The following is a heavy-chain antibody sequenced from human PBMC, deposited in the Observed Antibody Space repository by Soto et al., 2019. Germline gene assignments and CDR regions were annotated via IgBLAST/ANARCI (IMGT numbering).Heavy chain of an antibody. CDR1: GYTFTSYA. J-gene: IGHJ6*02. D-gene: IGHD4-17*01. CDR2: INAGNGNT. Sequence: ASLKGACKTAGYTFTSYARHRVRQAPGQRLEWMGWINAGNGNTKYSQKFQGRVTITRDTSASTAYMELSSLRSEDTAEYYCASDTAPSDVWGQGTTVTVS. V-gene: IGHV1-3*01. CDR3: ASDTAPSDV.